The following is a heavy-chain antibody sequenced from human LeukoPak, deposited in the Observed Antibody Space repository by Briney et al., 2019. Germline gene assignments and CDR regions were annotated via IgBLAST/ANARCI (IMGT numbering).Heavy chain of an antibody. D-gene: IGHD2-21*02. CDR1: GFSFSSYS. V-gene: IGHV3-21*01. Sequence: GGSLRLSCAVSGFSFSSYSMNWVRQAPGEGLEWVSSISSSSSYIYYADSVKGRFTISRDNAKNSLYLQMNSLRAEDTAVYYCARTATDAFDIWGQGTMVTVSS. CDR2: ISSSSSYI. J-gene: IGHJ3*02. CDR3: ARTATDAFDI.